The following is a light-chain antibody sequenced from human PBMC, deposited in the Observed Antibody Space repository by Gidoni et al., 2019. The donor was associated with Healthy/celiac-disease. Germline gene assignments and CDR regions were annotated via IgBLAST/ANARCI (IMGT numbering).Light chain of an antibody. J-gene: IGKJ4*01. CDR3: QQYYSTPLT. CDR1: QSVLYSSNNKNY. Sequence: DIVMTQSPDSLAASLGERATINCKSSQSVLYSSNNKNYLAWYQQKPGQPPKLLIYWASTRESGVPDRFSGSGYGTDFTLTISSLQAEDVAVYYCQQYYSTPLTFGGGTKVEIK. CDR2: WAS. V-gene: IGKV4-1*01.